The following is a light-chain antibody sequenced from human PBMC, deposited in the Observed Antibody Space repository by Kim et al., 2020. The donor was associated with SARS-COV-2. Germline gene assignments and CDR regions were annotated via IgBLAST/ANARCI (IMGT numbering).Light chain of an antibody. CDR3: QHRQT. Sequence: DIQMTQSPPTLSASVGDRVTITCRATQYVTRGLAWYQQKPGRAPKLLIYDASTLDRGVPSRFRGSGSGTEFALTINSLQPDDFASYYCQHRQTFGQGTKVDIK. CDR1: QYVTRG. J-gene: IGKJ1*01. CDR2: DAS. V-gene: IGKV1-5*01.